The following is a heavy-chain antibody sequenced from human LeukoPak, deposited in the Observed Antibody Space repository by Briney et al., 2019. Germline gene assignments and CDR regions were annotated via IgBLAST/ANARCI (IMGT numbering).Heavy chain of an antibody. V-gene: IGHV1-24*01. CDR1: GYTLTELS. Sequence: ASVNVSCKVSGYTLTELSMHWVRQAPGKGLEWMGGFDPEDGETIYAQKFQGRVTMTEDTSTDTAYMELSSLRSEDTAVYYCATGRIAAHNYYYYGMDVWGQGTTVTVSS. J-gene: IGHJ6*02. D-gene: IGHD6-25*01. CDR2: FDPEDGET. CDR3: ATGRIAAHNYYYYGMDV.